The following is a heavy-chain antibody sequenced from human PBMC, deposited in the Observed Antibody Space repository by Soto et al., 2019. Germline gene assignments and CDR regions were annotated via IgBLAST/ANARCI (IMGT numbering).Heavy chain of an antibody. V-gene: IGHV4-59*01. J-gene: IGHJ5*02. CDR1: GGSISTYY. D-gene: IGHD5-12*01. CDR2: IYYSGSS. CDR3: ARGVATIGP. Sequence: PSETLSLTCSVSGGSISTYYWSWIRQPPGKGLEWIGYIYYSGSSNQNPSLKSRVTISVDTPKNQFSLKLTSVTAADKAVYYCARGVATIGPWGQGTLVTVSS.